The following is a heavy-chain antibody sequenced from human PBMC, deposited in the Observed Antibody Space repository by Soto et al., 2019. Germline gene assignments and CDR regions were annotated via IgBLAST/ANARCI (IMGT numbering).Heavy chain of an antibody. D-gene: IGHD3-3*01. Sequence: GGSLRLSCAASGFTFTTYAMSWVRQAPGKGLEWVSDISGSGGGTYYADSVEGRFTISRDNSKNTLYLQMNSLRAEDTAVYYCAKVTTLEWLPTAFDNWGQGTLVTVSS. J-gene: IGHJ4*02. CDR1: GFTFTTYA. CDR3: AKVTTLEWLPTAFDN. V-gene: IGHV3-23*01. CDR2: ISGSGGGT.